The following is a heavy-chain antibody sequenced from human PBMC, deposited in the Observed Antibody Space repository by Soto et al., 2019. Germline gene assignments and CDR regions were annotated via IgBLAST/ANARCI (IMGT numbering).Heavy chain of an antibody. CDR2: ISPDDDKP. V-gene: IGHV1-18*01. Sequence: ASVKVSCKASGYTFIKYGIAWVRQAPGQGLEWMGWISPDDDKPIYAQTFQGRVTLTADRSTRTVYLDLRSLKSNDTAVYYCAREAVSGRTGFDYWGQGTLVTVSS. CDR3: AREAVSGRTGFDY. J-gene: IGHJ4*02. CDR1: GYTFIKYG. D-gene: IGHD6-19*01.